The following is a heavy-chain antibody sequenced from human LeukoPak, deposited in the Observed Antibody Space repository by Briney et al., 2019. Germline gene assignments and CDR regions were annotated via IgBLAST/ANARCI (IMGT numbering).Heavy chain of an antibody. CDR1: GFTFSSYN. CDR2: ISSSSSYI. Sequence: GGSLRLSCAASGFTFSSYNMNWVGQAAGKGLEWVSSISSSSSYIYYTDSGKGRFTISRDNAKNSLYLQMNSLRAEDTAVYYCARGRGTMIVVKAWFDPWGQGTLVTVSS. V-gene: IGHV3-21*01. J-gene: IGHJ5*02. D-gene: IGHD3-22*01. CDR3: ARGRGTMIVVKAWFDP.